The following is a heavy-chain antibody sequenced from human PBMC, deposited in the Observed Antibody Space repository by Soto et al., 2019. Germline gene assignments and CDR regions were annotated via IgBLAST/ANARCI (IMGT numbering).Heavy chain of an antibody. CDR3: ARRKLERLSYYYYGMDV. D-gene: IGHD1-1*01. V-gene: IGHV5-51*01. CDR1: GYSFTSYW. CDR2: IYPGDSDT. Sequence: PGESLKISCNGSGYSFTSYWIGWVRQMPGKGLEWMGIIYPGDSDTRYSPSFQGQVTISADKSISTAYLQWSSLKASDTAMYYCARRKLERLSYYYYGMDVWGQGTTVTVSS. J-gene: IGHJ6*02.